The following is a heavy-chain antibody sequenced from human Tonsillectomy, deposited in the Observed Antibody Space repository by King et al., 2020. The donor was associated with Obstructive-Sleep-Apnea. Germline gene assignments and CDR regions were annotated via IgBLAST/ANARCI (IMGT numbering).Heavy chain of an antibody. CDR3: ATVAVATATFYFDY. V-gene: IGHV1-2*02. Sequence: VQLVESGAEVKKPGASVKVSCKASGYTFTGYYIHWVRQAPGHGLEWMGWINPYSGGTNYAQKFQGRVTMTRDTSISTAYMELSSLRSDATAVYYCATVAVATATFYFDYWGQGTLVTVSS. CDR2: INPYSGGT. D-gene: IGHD4-17*01. J-gene: IGHJ4*02. CDR1: GYTFTGYY.